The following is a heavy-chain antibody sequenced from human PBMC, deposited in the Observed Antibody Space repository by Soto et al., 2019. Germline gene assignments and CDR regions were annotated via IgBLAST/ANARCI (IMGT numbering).Heavy chain of an antibody. CDR1: GFTFSSYS. CDR2: ISSSSSTI. V-gene: IGHV3-48*02. D-gene: IGHD4-17*01. Sequence: EVQLVESGGGLVQPGGSLRLSCAASGFTFSSYSMNWVRQAPGKGLERVSYISSSSSTIYYADSVKGRFTISRDNAKNSLYLQMNSLRDEDTAVYYCARDMTTVTTRLDAFDIWGQGTMVTVSS. CDR3: ARDMTTVTTRLDAFDI. J-gene: IGHJ3*02.